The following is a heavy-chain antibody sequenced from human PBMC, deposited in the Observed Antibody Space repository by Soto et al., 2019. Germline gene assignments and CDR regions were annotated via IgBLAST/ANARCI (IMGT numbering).Heavy chain of an antibody. Sequence: SETLSLTCTVSGDSISSHYWSWMRQTAGKGLEWIGRIYTSGSTNYNPSLKSRLTMSVGTSKNQFSLKLSSVTAADTGVYFCARQLYSSSTYNWFDPWAREPWSPSPQ. CDR1: GDSISSHY. CDR2: IYTSGST. J-gene: IGHJ5*02. CDR3: ARQLYSSSTYNWFDP. D-gene: IGHD6-13*01. V-gene: IGHV4-4*07.